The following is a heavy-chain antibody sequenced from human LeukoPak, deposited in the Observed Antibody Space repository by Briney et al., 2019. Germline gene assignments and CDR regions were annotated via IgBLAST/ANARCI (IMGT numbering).Heavy chain of an antibody. D-gene: IGHD2-15*01. J-gene: IGHJ3*02. V-gene: IGHV1-58*02. CDR1: GFTFTSSA. CDR3: AAVVKDIRGDAFDI. Sequence: SVKVSCKASGFTFTSSAMQWVRQARGQRLEWIGWIVVGSGNTNYAQKFQERVTITRDMFTSTAYMELSSLRSEDTAVYYCAAVVKDIRGDAFDIWGQGTMVTVSS. CDR2: IVVGSGNT.